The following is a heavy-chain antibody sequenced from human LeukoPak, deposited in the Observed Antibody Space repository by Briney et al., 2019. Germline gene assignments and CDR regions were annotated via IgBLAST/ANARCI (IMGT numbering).Heavy chain of an antibody. Sequence: GASVKVSCKASGYTFTSYDINWVRQATGQGLEWMGWMNPNSGNTGYAQKFQGRVTMTRNTSISTAYMELSSLRSEDTAVYYCASSSGYCSSTSCGNYYYHMDAWGKGTTVTVSS. D-gene: IGHD2-2*03. V-gene: IGHV1-8*01. J-gene: IGHJ6*03. CDR2: MNPNSGNT. CDR1: GYTFTSYD. CDR3: ASSSGYCSSTSCGNYYYHMDA.